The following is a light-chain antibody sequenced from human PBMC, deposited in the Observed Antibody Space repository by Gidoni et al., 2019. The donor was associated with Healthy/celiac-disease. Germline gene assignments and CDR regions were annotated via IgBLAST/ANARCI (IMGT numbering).Light chain of an antibody. CDR1: QSVSSY. CDR2: DAS. V-gene: IGKV3-11*01. CDR3: QQRSNWLLT. Sequence: DIVLTQSPATLSLSLGERATLSCRASQSVSSYLAWYQQKPGQAPRLLIYDASNRATGIPARFSGRGSGTDFTLTISSLEPEDFAVYYCQQRSNWLLTFGGGTKVEIK. J-gene: IGKJ4*01.